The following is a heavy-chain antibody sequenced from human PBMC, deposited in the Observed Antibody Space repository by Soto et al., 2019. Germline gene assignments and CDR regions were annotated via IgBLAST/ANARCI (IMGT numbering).Heavy chain of an antibody. CDR3: AREGLLPYYYYGMDV. D-gene: IGHD2-15*01. Sequence: QVQLVQSGGEVKKPGASVKVSCRASGYTFSNYGITWVRQAPGQGLEWMGWISAYNGNTNYAQKLQGRVTMTTDTSTNTVYMELGSLRSDDTAVYYCAREGLLPYYYYGMDVWGQGTTVTVSS. J-gene: IGHJ6*02. V-gene: IGHV1-18*01. CDR1: GYTFSNYG. CDR2: ISAYNGNT.